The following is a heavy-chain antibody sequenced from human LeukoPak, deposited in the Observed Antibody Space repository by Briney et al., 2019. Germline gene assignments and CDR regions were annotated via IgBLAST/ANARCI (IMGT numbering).Heavy chain of an antibody. J-gene: IGHJ4*02. Sequence: SETLSLTCAVYGGSFSGYYWSWIRPPPGKGLEWIGEINHSGSTNYNPSLKSRVTISVDTSKNQFSLKLSSVTAADTAVYYCARVRYYDSSGYPLFDYWGQGTLVTVSS. CDR1: GGSFSGYY. V-gene: IGHV4-34*01. CDR2: INHSGST. D-gene: IGHD3-22*01. CDR3: ARVRYYDSSGYPLFDY.